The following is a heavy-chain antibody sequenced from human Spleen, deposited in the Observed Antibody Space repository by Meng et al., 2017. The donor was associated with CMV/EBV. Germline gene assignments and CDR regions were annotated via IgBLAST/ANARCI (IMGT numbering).Heavy chain of an antibody. CDR1: GFTFSSYS. Sequence: GGSLRLSCAASGFTFSSYSMNWVRQAPGKGLEWVSYISSSSSTIYYADSVKGRFTISRDNAKNSLYLQMNSLRAEDTAVYYCAREILTVAAYYFDYWGQGTLVTVSS. D-gene: IGHD6-19*01. CDR2: ISSSSSTI. CDR3: AREILTVAAYYFDY. J-gene: IGHJ4*02. V-gene: IGHV3-48*04.